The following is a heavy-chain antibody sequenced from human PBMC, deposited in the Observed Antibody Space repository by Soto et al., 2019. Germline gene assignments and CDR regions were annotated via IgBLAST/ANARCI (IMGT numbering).Heavy chain of an antibody. V-gene: IGHV3-9*01. CDR1: GFTCDDYA. J-gene: IGHJ4*02. D-gene: IGHD6-19*01. Sequence: EVQLVESWGGLVQPGRSLRLSCAASGFTCDDYAMHWVRQAPGKGLEWVSGMSWNSCSIGYADSVKGRFTISRDNAKKYMYLQMNSLRAEDTALYYCEKEESGWGQVDYWGQGTLVTVSS. CDR3: EKEESGWGQVDY. CDR2: MSWNSCSI.